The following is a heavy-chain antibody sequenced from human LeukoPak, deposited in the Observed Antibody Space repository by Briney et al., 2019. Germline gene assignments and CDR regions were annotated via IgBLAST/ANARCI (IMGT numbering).Heavy chain of an antibody. CDR1: GFTFSSYS. CDR3: ARDPIGSSSESAHY. D-gene: IGHD6-6*01. Sequence: GGSLRLSCAASGFTFSSYSMTWVRQAPGKGLEWVSSISSSSSYIYYADSVRGRFTISRDNAKNSLYLQMNSLRAEDTAVYYCARDPIGSSSESAHYWGQGTLVTVSS. CDR2: ISSSSSYI. V-gene: IGHV3-21*01. J-gene: IGHJ4*02.